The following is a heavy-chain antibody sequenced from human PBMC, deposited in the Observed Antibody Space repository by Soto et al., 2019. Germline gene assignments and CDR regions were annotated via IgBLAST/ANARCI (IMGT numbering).Heavy chain of an antibody. CDR2: INHSGST. Sequence: PSETLSLTCAVYGGSFSGYYWSWIRQPPGKGLEWIGEINHSGSTNYNPSLKSRVTISVDTSKNQFSLKLSSVTAADTAVYYCARIPTTKIYYYYGMDVWGQGTTVTGSS. J-gene: IGHJ6*02. D-gene: IGHD1-1*01. CDR3: ARIPTTKIYYYYGMDV. V-gene: IGHV4-34*01. CDR1: GGSFSGYY.